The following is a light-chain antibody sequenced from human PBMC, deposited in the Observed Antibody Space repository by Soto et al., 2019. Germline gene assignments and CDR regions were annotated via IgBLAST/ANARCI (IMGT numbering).Light chain of an antibody. CDR1: SSDVGAYSY. Sequence: QSALTQPPSAYGSPGQSVTISCTGTSSDVGAYSYVSWYQQHPGKAPKLMIYEVSKRPSGGPDRFSGSKSGNTASLTVSGLQAEDEADYYCSSYAGSNNFVVFGGGTKVTVL. J-gene: IGLJ2*01. CDR3: SSYAGSNNFVV. CDR2: EVS. V-gene: IGLV2-8*01.